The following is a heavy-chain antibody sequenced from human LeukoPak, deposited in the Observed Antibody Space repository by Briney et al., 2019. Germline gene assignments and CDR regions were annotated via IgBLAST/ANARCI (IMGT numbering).Heavy chain of an antibody. CDR2: ISGSGGST. CDR1: GFTFSSYA. V-gene: IGHV3-23*01. J-gene: IGHJ6*03. Sequence: GGSLRLSCAASGFTFSSYAMSWVRQAPGKGLEWVSAISGSGGSTYYADSVKCRFTISRDNSKNTLYLQMNSLRAEDTAVYYCAKDRGGRRYYYYYYMDVWGKGTTVTVSS. CDR3: AKDRGGRRYYYYYYMDV. D-gene: IGHD3-10*01.